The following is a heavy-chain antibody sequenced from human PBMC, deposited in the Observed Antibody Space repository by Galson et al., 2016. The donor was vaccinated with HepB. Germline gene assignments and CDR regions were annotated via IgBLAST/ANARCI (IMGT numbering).Heavy chain of an antibody. CDR2: IYNRVST. J-gene: IGHJ4*02. D-gene: IGHD6-13*01. CDR1: GVSIATGRYY. CDR3: ARNYSSPWSRHLDS. V-gene: IGHV4-39*01. Sequence: TLSLTCTVSGVSIATGRYYWVWIRQPPGKGLDFLGSIYNRVSTSYNPSLKSRLTMSVDTSKNQFSLRLTSVTAADTAAYYCARNYSSPWSRHLDSWGQGILVTDSS.